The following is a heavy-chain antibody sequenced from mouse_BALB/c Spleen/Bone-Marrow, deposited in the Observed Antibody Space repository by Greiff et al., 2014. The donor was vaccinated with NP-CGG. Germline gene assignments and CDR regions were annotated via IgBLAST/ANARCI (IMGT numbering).Heavy chain of an antibody. CDR1: GFTFTDYY. CDR2: IRNKANGYTT. Sequence: EVQLVESGGGLVQPGGSLRLSCATPGFTFTDYYMSWVRQPPGKALEWLGFIRNKANGYTTEYSASVKGRFTISRDNSQSILYLQMNTLRAEDSATYYCAREGVYYGNPYWYFDVWGAGTTVTVSS. D-gene: IGHD2-1*01. CDR3: AREGVYYGNPYWYFDV. V-gene: IGHV7-3*02. J-gene: IGHJ1*01.